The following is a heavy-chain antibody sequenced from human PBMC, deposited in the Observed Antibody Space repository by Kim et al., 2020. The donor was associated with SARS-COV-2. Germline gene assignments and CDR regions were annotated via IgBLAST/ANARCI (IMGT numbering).Heavy chain of an antibody. CDR1: GFTFSSYA. D-gene: IGHD4-4*01. J-gene: IGHJ4*02. Sequence: GGSLRLSCAASGFTFSSYALSWVRQAPGKGLEWVSRISASGGDTYYADSVQGRFTISRDNSKNALNLEMNNLRAEDTALYYCAKVTTLTAPFYDYWGQGTLVTVSS. CDR2: ISASGGDT. V-gene: IGHV3-23*01. CDR3: AKVTTLTAPFYDY.